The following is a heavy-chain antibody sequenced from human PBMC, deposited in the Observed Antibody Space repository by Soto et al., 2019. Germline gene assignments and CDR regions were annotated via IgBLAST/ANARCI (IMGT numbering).Heavy chain of an antibody. CDR1: GGSISSYF. J-gene: IGHJ4*02. CDR2: VYYTGTP. CDR3: ARDLAAVPRAFDY. D-gene: IGHD6-13*01. Sequence: SETLSLTCTVSGGSISSYFYIWVRQPPGKGLEWIGSVYYTGTPDYNPSLKSRVTISVDTSKTQFSLNLRSVTAADTAVYYCARDLAAVPRAFDYWGRGTLVTVSS. V-gene: IGHV4-59*01.